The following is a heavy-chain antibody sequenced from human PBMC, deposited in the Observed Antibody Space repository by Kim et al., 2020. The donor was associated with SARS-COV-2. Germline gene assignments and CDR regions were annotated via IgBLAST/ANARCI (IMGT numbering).Heavy chain of an antibody. D-gene: IGHD2-2*01. CDR3: ARVNCSSTSCPYYFDY. V-gene: IGHV4-4*07. Sequence: SRKSRVTMSVDTSKNQFSLKLSSVTAADTAVYYCARVNCSSTSCPYYFDYWGQGTLVTVSS. J-gene: IGHJ4*02.